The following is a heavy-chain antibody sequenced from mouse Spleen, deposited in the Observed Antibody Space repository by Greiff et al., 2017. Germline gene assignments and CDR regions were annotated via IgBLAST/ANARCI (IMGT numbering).Heavy chain of an antibody. D-gene: IGHD2-3*01. CDR1: GYTFTNYT. V-gene: IGHV1-4*01. CDR3: ARNGYYYFDY. CDR2: INPSSSYT. J-gene: IGHJ2*01. Sequence: VQLQQSGAELARPGASVKMSCKASGYTFTNYTMHWVKQRPGQGLEWIGYINPSSSYTKYNQKFKDKATLTADKSSSTAYMQLISLTSEDSAVYYCARNGYYYFDYWGQGTTLTVSS.